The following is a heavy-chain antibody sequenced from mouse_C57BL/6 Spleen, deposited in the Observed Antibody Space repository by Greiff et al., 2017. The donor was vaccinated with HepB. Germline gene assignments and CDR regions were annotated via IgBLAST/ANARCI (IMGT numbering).Heavy chain of an antibody. Sequence: VQGVESGAELAKPGASVKLSCKASGYTFTSYWMHWVKQRPGQGLEWIGYINPSSGYTKYNQKFKDKATLTADKSSSTAYMQLSSLAYEDSAVYDCARWTIVATDAMDYWGQGTSVTVSS. CDR2: INPSSGYT. CDR3: ARWTIVATDAMDY. J-gene: IGHJ4*01. CDR1: GYTFTSYW. V-gene: IGHV1-7*01. D-gene: IGHD1-1*01.